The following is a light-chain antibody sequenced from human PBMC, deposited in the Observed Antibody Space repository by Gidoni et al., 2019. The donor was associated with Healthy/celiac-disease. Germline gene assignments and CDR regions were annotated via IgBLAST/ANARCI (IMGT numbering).Light chain of an antibody. V-gene: IGLV2-14*03. J-gene: IGLJ1*01. CDR1: SRDVGGYNY. Sequence: QSALTQPASVSGSPVQSITISCTGTSRDVGGYNYVSWYQQHPGKAPKLMIYDVSNRPSGVSNRFSGSKSGNTASLTISGLQAEDEADYYCSSYTSSSTRVFGTGTKVTVL. CDR3: SSYTSSSTRV. CDR2: DVS.